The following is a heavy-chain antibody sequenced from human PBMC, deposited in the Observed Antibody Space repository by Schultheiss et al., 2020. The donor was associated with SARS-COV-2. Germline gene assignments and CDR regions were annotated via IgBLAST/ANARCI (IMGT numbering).Heavy chain of an antibody. CDR1: GDSVSSNSAA. CDR3: ASDYPGSSSVGGWFDP. Sequence: SQTLSLTCAISGDSVSSNSAAWNWIRQSPSRGLEWLGRTYYRSKWYNDYAVSVKSRITINPDTSKNQFSLQLNSVTPEDTAVYYCASDYPGSSSVGGWFDPWGQGTLVTVSS. J-gene: IGHJ5*02. D-gene: IGHD6-6*01. CDR2: TYYRSKWYN. V-gene: IGHV6-1*01.